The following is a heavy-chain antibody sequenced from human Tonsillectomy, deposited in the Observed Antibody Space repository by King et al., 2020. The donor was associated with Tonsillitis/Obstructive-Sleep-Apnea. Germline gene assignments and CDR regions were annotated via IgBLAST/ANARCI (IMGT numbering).Heavy chain of an antibody. D-gene: IGHD6-13*01. J-gene: IGHJ4*02. Sequence: DVQLVEFGVEVKKPGESLRISCKGSGYSFTSYWISWVRQMPGKGLEWMGRIDPSDSYTNSSPSFQGHVTISADKSISTAYLQWSSLKASDTAMYYCARGGILSAGAPDFWGQGTLVTVSS. CDR1: GYSFTSYW. CDR2: IDPSDSYT. V-gene: IGHV5-10-1*01. CDR3: ARGGILSAGAPDF.